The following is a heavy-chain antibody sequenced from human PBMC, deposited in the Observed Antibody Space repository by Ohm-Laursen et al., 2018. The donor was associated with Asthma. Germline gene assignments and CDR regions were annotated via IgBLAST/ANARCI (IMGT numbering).Heavy chain of an antibody. J-gene: IGHJ4*02. V-gene: IGHV3-30-3*01. CDR3: ARDVMEWYLPAFDF. Sequence: SLRLSCSASGFTFRRYAMHWVRQAPGKGLEWVAVGGSYYDGGLKYYADSVNGRFTVSRADSKNTLYLQMNSLRPDDTAVYYCARDVMEWYLPAFDFWGQGTLVTVSS. CDR2: GGSYYDGGLK. CDR1: GFTFRRYA. D-gene: IGHD3-3*01.